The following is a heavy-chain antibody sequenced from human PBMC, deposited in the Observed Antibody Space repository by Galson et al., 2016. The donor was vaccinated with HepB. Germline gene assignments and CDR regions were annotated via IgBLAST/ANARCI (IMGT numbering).Heavy chain of an antibody. D-gene: IGHD3-10*02. J-gene: IGHJ4*02. CDR1: GGSFRGYY. Sequence: SETLSLTCAAYGGSFRGYYWSWIRQPPGKGLEWIGEINHSGSTNYNPSLKSRVAISVDTSKNQFSLKLSSVTAADTAVYYWAGTVATGDSYVHYWGQGTLVTVSS. CDR3: AGTVATGDSYVHY. V-gene: IGHV4-34*01. CDR2: INHSGST.